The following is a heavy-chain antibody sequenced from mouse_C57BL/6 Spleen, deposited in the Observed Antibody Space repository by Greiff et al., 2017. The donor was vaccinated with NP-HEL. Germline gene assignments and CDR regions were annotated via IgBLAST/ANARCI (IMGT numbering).Heavy chain of an antibody. Sequence: EVMLVESGRGLVQPGGSLSLSCAASGFSFTDYYMSWVRQPPGKALEWLGFIRNNANGYTSEYSASVKRRFTIYRDNSQSILYLQMNALRAEDSAAYYCARSPNWDEGGFAYWGQGTLVTVSA. CDR3: ARSPNWDEGGFAY. D-gene: IGHD4-1*01. J-gene: IGHJ3*01. CDR1: GFSFTDYY. CDR2: IRNNANGYTS. V-gene: IGHV7-3*01.